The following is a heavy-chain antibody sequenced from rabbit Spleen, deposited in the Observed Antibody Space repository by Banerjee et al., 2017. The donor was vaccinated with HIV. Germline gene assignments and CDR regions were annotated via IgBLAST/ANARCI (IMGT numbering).Heavy chain of an antibody. D-gene: IGHD1-1*01. CDR1: GFSFNSGYD. CDR2: LYAGGSGST. J-gene: IGHJ6*01. V-gene: IGHV1S40*01. Sequence: QQLVESGGGLVKPGAALTLTCKASGFSFNSGYDMCWVRQAPGKGLEWIACLYAGGSGSTYSATWAKGRFTISKTSSTTVTLQMTRLTAADTATYFCARDTSSSFSSYGMDLWGPGTLVTVS. CDR3: ARDTSSSFSSYGMDL.